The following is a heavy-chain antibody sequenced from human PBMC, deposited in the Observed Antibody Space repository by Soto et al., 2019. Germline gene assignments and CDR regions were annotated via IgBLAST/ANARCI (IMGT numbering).Heavy chain of an antibody. CDR2: ISAYNGNT. Sequence: AASVKVSCKASGYTFTSYGISWVRQAPGQGLEWMGWISAYNGNTNYAQKLQGRVTMTTDTSTSTAYMELRSLRSDDTAVYYCARASSRYYDSSGYYAYWGQGTLVTVSS. CDR1: GYTFTSYG. D-gene: IGHD3-22*01. J-gene: IGHJ4*02. V-gene: IGHV1-18*01. CDR3: ARASSRYYDSSGYYAY.